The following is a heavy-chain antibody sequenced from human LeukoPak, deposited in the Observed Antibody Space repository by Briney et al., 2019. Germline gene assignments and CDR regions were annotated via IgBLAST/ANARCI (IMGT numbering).Heavy chain of an antibody. J-gene: IGHJ4*02. Sequence: ASVKVSCKASGYTFTGYYLYWVRQAPGQGLEWMGRINPNSGGTNYAQKFQGRVTITRDTSISTAYMELSSLRSDDTAVFYCARRIAAAGHFDYWGQGTLVTVFS. D-gene: IGHD6-13*01. CDR2: INPNSGGT. CDR1: GYTFTGYY. V-gene: IGHV1-2*02. CDR3: ARRIAAAGHFDY.